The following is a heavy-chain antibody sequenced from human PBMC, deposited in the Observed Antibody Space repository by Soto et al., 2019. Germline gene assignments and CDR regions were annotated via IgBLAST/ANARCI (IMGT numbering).Heavy chain of an antibody. V-gene: IGHV1-69*13. D-gene: IGHD2-2*02. CDR1: GGTFSSYA. Sequence: ASVKVSCKASGGTFSSYAISWVRQAPGQGLEWMGGIIPIFGTANYAQKFQGRVTITADESTSTAYMELSSLRSEDTAVYYCARSSWGYCSSTSCYNYFDYWGQGTLVTVSS. CDR3: ARSSWGYCSSTSCYNYFDY. CDR2: IIPIFGTA. J-gene: IGHJ4*02.